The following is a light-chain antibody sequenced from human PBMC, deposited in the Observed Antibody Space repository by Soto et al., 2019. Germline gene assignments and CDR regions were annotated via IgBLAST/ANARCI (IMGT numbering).Light chain of an antibody. CDR2: AAS. J-gene: IGKJ2*01. CDR1: QSISSY. V-gene: IGKV1-39*01. CDR3: QQSYSPLVP. Sequence: DIQMTQSPSSLSASVGDRVTITCRASQSISSYLNWYQQKPGKAPKLLIYAASSLQSGVPARFSGSGSGTDFTLTISSLQPEDFATYYCQQSYSPLVPFGQGTKLEIK.